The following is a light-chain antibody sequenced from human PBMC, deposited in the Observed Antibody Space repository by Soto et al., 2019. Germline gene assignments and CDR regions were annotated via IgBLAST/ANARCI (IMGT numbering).Light chain of an antibody. CDR1: QSISSS. CDR3: QQTYSIPVT. J-gene: IGKJ4*01. Sequence: IQMTQSPSSLSASVGDRVTITCRASQSISSSLNWYQQKPGKAPKLLISAASSLQSGVPSGFSGRGSGTDFTLPISSLQAEDFATYFCQQTYSIPVTFGGGTKVEMK. CDR2: AAS. V-gene: IGKV1-39*01.